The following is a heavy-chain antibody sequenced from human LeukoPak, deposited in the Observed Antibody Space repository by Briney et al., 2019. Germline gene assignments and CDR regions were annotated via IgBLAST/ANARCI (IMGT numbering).Heavy chain of an antibody. CDR2: IYYSGST. CDR3: ARHEVSSLAGRYYYYYGMDV. Sequence: SETLSLTCTVSGGSISSYHWSWIRQPPGKGLEWIGYIYYSGSTNYNPSLKSRVTISVDTSKNQFSLKLSSVTAADTAVYYCARHEVSSLAGRYYYYYGMDVWGQGTTVTVSS. J-gene: IGHJ6*02. D-gene: IGHD3-10*01. CDR1: GGSISSYH. V-gene: IGHV4-59*08.